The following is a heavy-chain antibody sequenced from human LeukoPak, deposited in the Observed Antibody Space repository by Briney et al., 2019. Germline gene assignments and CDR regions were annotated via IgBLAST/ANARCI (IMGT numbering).Heavy chain of an antibody. CDR3: AKDRYYDSSGSPFDP. CDR1: GFTFSSYA. Sequence: PGGSLRLSCAASGFTFSSYAMHWVRQAPGKGLEWVAVISYDGSNKYYADSVKGRFTISRDNSKNTLYLQMNSLRAEDTAVYYCAKDRYYDSSGSPFDPWGQGTLVTVSS. V-gene: IGHV3-30*04. J-gene: IGHJ5*02. CDR2: ISYDGSNK. D-gene: IGHD3-22*01.